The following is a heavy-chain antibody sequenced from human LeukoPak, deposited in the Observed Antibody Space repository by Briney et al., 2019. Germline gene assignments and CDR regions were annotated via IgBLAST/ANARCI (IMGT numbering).Heavy chain of an antibody. CDR3: ARDGLPVALDK. CDR1: GFTFNRHW. V-gene: IGHV3-7*01. CDR2: VNPDMSEK. D-gene: IGHD2-2*01. J-gene: IGHJ4*02. Sequence: GGSLRLSCAASGFTFNRHWMTWGRQAPGKGLEWIANVNPDMSEKNYVESVKGRFTISRDKVKNSLYLQMNSLRGDDTAVYYCARDGLPVALDKWGQGTLVTVSS.